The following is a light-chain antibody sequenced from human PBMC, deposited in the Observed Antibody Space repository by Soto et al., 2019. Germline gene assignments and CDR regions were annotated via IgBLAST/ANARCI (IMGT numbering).Light chain of an antibody. Sequence: EIVLTQSPATLSLSPGERATLSCRASQSVSKYLAWYQQKPGQAPRLLIHDASNRVTGIPARFSGSGSGTDFTLTISSLEPEDFGVYYCQQRSNWPQITFGGGTKVEIK. J-gene: IGKJ4*01. V-gene: IGKV3-11*01. CDR1: QSVSKY. CDR2: DAS. CDR3: QQRSNWPQIT.